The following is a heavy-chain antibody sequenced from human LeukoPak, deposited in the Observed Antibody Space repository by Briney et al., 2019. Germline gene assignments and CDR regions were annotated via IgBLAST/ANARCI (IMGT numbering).Heavy chain of an antibody. CDR3: ARFAVHRRLAVAGQFGLDY. V-gene: IGHV1-46*01. CDR1: GYSFTSHY. CDR2: INPRGTST. Sequence: GASVEVSCKASGYSFTSHYMHWVRQAPGQGLEWMGLINPRGTSTIYAEKFQGRVTMTRDTSTSTVYMELSSLRSGDTAVYYCARFAVHRRLAVAGQFGLDYWGQGTLVTVSS. J-gene: IGHJ4*02. D-gene: IGHD6-19*01.